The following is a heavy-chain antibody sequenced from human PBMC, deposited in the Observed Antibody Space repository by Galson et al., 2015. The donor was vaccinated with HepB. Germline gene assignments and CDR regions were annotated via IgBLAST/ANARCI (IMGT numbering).Heavy chain of an antibody. CDR3: TRLGDFSGYSSR. D-gene: IGHD6-13*01. Sequence: SLRLPCAASGFTFSGSAIHWVRQASGKGPEWAGRIRSKANNYATSYVPSLKGRFTISRDDSKNMAYLHMKSLKTEDTAVYYCTRLGDFSGYSSRWGQGTLVTVSS. CDR2: IRSKANNYAT. V-gene: IGHV3-73*01. J-gene: IGHJ4*02. CDR1: GFTFSGSA.